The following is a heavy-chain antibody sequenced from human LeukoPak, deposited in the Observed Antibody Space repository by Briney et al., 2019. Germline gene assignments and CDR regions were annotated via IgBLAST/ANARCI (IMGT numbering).Heavy chain of an antibody. V-gene: IGHV3-30*02. CDR2: IRYDGDST. Sequence: PGGSLGLSCAASGFTFSNYGMHWVRQAPGKGLEWVAFIRYDGDSTHYADSVKGRFTISRDNSENTLHLQMSSLRAEDTALYYCARGWSGDSSGSFDYWGQGTLVTVSS. CDR1: GFTFSNYG. CDR3: ARGWSGDSSGSFDY. D-gene: IGHD3-22*01. J-gene: IGHJ4*02.